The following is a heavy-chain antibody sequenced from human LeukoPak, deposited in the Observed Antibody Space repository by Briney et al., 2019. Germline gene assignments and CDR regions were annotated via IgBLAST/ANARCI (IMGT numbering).Heavy chain of an antibody. CDR3: ARFTYTTRPSDV. V-gene: IGHV4-4*07. CDR1: GGSISSYY. J-gene: IGHJ6*04. D-gene: IGHD6-6*01. CDR2: FYSGGST. Sequence: PSETLSLTCTVSGGSISSYYWSWIRQPAGKGLEWIGRFYSGGSTDYNPSLKSRVTMSVDTSKNQFSLKLSSVTAADTAIYYCARFTYTTRPSDVWGKGTTVTVSS.